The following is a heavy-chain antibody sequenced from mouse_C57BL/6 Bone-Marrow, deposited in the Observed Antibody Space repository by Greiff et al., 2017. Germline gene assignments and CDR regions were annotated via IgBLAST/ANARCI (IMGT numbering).Heavy chain of an antibody. CDR2: IYPRDGST. Sequence: QVQLQQSDAELVKPGASVKISCKVSGYTITEHTIHWMKQRPEQGLEWIGYIYPRDGSTKYNAKFKGKATLTADKSSSPAYMQRNSLTSEDSAGYFVARPPPQLRLQGWVAYWGQGTLVTVAA. D-gene: IGHD3-2*02. CDR1: GYTITEHT. J-gene: IGHJ3*01. CDR3: ARPPPQLRLQGWVAY. V-gene: IGHV1-78*01.